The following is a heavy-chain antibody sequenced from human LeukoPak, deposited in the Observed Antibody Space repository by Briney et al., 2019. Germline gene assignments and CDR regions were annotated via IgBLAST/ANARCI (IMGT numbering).Heavy chain of an antibody. V-gene: IGHV3-30-3*01. CDR2: ISYDGSDK. Sequence: GGSLRLSCAAPGFTFSSYAMHWVRQAPGKGLQWVAGISYDGSDKYYADSVKGRFTISRDNSKNTLYLQMNSLRAEDTAVYYCARVVLSGWYSIDYWGQGTLVTVSS. CDR1: GFTFSSYA. D-gene: IGHD6-19*01. J-gene: IGHJ4*02. CDR3: ARVVLSGWYSIDY.